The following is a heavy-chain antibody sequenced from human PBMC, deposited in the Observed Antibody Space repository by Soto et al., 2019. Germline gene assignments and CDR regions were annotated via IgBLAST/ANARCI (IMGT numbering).Heavy chain of an antibody. CDR2: INSDGSTT. V-gene: IGHV3-74*01. Sequence: EVQLVESGGGLVQPGGSLRLSCTASGFTFSSYWMHWVRQAPGKGLVWVSHINSDGSTTNYADSVKGRFTISRDKAKNNLYLQMNRLSAEDTAVYYWAKDRSSGAYNWFDPWCQGILVTVSS. CDR1: GFTFSSYW. D-gene: IGHD6-19*01. J-gene: IGHJ5*02. CDR3: AKDRSSGAYNWFDP.